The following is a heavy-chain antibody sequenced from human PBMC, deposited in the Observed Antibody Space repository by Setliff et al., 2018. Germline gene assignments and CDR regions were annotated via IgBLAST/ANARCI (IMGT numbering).Heavy chain of an antibody. CDR3: ATNPPKGPSGGYYYDDPYYYYMDV. V-gene: IGHV3-9*01. J-gene: IGHJ6*03. CDR1: GFRFDDYA. Sequence: LRLSCAASGFRFDDYAMHWVRQAPGKGLEWVSGISWNSGNIDYADSVKGRFTISRDNAKNSLYLQMNSLRPEDTALYYCATNPPKGPSGGYYYDDPYYYYMDVWGKGTTVTVSS. D-gene: IGHD3-22*01. CDR2: ISWNSGNI.